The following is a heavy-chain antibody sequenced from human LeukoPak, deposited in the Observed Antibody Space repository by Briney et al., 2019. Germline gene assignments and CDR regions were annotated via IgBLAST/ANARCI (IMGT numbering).Heavy chain of an antibody. CDR2: IYTGDSDT. CDR3: AVSSYADLDY. J-gene: IGHJ4*02. V-gene: IGHV5-51*01. CDR1: GYSFTSYW. D-gene: IGHD2-2*01. Sequence: GESLKISCKGSGYSFTSYWIGWVRQMPGKGLELMGIIYTGDSDTRYSTSFQGQVTISADKSISTAYLQWSSLKASDTAMYYCAVSSYADLDYWGQGTLVTVSS.